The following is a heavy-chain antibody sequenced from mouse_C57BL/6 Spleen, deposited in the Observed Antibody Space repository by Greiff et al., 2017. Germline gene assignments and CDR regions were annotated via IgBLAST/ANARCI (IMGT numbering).Heavy chain of an antibody. V-gene: IGHV1-59*01. Sequence: QVQLQQPGAELVRPGTSVKLSCKASGYTFTSYWMHWVKQRPGQGLEWIGVIDPSDSYTTYNQKFKGKATLTVDTSSSTASMQLSNLTSEDAAVYYCARSGTTVVATDYAMDYWGQGTSVTVSS. CDR1: GYTFTSYW. J-gene: IGHJ4*01. CDR2: IDPSDSYT. CDR3: ARSGTTVVATDYAMDY. D-gene: IGHD1-1*01.